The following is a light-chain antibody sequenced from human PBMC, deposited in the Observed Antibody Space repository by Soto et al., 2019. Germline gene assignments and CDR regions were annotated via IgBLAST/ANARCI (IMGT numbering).Light chain of an antibody. CDR1: QSISTN. CDR2: GAS. Sequence: EIVMTQSPATLSASPGEGVTLSCRASQSISTNLAWYQQTPGQAPRLLISGASTRATGIPARFTGSGSGTDFTLTIDSLQSEDFAVYYCQHYNNWPPKTFGQGTKVDIK. CDR3: QHYNNWPPKT. V-gene: IGKV3-15*01. J-gene: IGKJ1*01.